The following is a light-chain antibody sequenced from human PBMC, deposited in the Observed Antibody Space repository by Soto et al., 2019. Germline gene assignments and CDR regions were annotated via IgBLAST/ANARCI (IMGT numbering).Light chain of an antibody. J-gene: IGKJ1*01. CDR3: QQYGGSPRT. CDR2: DAS. Sequence: EIVLTQSPGTLSLSPGERAPLSCRASQSVSSSSLAWYQQRRGQAPRLLIHDASSRATGIPDRFSGSGSGTDFTLTSSRLEPEDFAVYYCQQYGGSPRTFGQGTKVEVK. V-gene: IGKV3-20*01. CDR1: QSVSSSS.